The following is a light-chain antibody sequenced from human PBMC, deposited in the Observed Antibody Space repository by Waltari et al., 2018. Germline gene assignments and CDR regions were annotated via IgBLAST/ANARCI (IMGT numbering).Light chain of an antibody. CDR3: QQSYTTLIT. Sequence: IQMTQSPTSLSTSVLYRVTITCRASQNIGHYLNWYQQKAGAAPKLLIYAASTLQTGVPSRFSGSGSGTDFALTISSLQPEDFATYYCQQSYTTLITFGQGTRLGIK. CDR2: AAS. CDR1: QNIGHY. V-gene: IGKV1-39*01. J-gene: IGKJ5*01.